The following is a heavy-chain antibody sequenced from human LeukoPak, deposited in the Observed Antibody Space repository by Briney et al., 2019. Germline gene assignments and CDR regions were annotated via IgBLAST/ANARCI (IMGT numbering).Heavy chain of an antibody. D-gene: IGHD3-22*01. CDR3: AKEMYYYDSSGYYPDY. Sequence: GGSLRLSCAASGFTFSSYAMSWVRQAPGKGLEWVSAISGSGGSTYYADSVKGRFTISRDNSKNTLYLQMNSLRAEDTAVYYCAKEMYYYDSSGYYPDYWGQGTLVTVSS. CDR1: GFTFSSYA. V-gene: IGHV3-23*01. CDR2: ISGSGGST. J-gene: IGHJ4*02.